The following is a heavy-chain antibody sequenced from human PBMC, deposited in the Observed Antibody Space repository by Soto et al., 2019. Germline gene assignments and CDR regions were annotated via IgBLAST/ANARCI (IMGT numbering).Heavy chain of an antibody. Sequence: QVQLVQSGAEVRMPGSSVKVSCEASGGTFSTYPINWVRQAPGQGLEWMGGIIPLFGTTNYAQKFKGRVTITADESTSTAYMELSSLRAEDAAVYYCARGATHGSSWYFWFDPWGQGTLVTVSS. CDR2: IIPLFGTT. J-gene: IGHJ5*02. D-gene: IGHD6-13*01. V-gene: IGHV1-69*01. CDR3: ARGATHGSSWYFWFDP. CDR1: GGTFSTYP.